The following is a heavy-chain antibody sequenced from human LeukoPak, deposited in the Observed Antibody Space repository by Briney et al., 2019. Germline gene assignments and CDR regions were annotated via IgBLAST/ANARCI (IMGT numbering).Heavy chain of an antibody. D-gene: IGHD3-10*01. V-gene: IGHV6-1*01. CDR1: GDSVSSNTAG. CDR2: TSYRSKWYN. Sequence: SQTLSLTCAISGDSVSSNTAGWSWIRQSPSRGLEWLGRTSYRSKWYNDDAGSVKSRITINADTAKNQFSLQLNSVTPEDTALYYCARGGLVRGTINNLIGFDIWGQGIMVTVSS. CDR3: ARGGLVRGTINNLIGFDI. J-gene: IGHJ3*02.